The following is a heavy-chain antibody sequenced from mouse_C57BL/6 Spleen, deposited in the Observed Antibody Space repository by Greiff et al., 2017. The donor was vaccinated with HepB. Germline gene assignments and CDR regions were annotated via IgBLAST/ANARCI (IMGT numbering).Heavy chain of an antibody. Sequence: EVQVVESGPELVKPGASVKIPCKASGYTFTDYNMDWVKQSHGKSLEWIGDINPNNGSTIYNQKFKGKATLTVDKSSSTAYMELRSLTSEDTAVYYCAKRGTETWGQGTTLTVSS. CDR2: INPNNGST. J-gene: IGHJ2*01. CDR1: GYTFTDYN. D-gene: IGHD4-1*01. CDR3: AKRGTET. V-gene: IGHV1-18*01.